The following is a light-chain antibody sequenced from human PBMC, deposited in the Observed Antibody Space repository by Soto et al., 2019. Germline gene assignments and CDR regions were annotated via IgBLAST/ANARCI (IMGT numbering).Light chain of an antibody. CDR2: AAS. V-gene: IGKV1-17*01. CDR3: LQLNTYPWT. J-gene: IGKJ1*01. Sequence: IQMTQSPSSLSASVGDRLSITCRASQVITNDLGWYQQKPGKAPKRLIYAASTLQSGVPSRFSGSGSGTEFTLTISSLQPEDVATYYCLQLNTYPWTFGQGTKMDI. CDR1: QVITND.